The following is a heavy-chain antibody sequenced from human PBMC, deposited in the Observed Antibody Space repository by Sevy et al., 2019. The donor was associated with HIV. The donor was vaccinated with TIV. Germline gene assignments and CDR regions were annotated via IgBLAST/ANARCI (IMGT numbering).Heavy chain of an antibody. CDR1: GFPFSNYA. Sequence: GGSLRLSCSASGFPFSNYAMHWVRQAPGMGLEYVSVISNNGGRTYYAESVKGRFTISRDNSKNTLFLHMSSLRPEDTAVYYCVKEDGWAGDSDYWGQRTLVTVSS. J-gene: IGHJ4*02. V-gene: IGHV3-64D*06. CDR2: ISNNGGRT. D-gene: IGHD7-27*01. CDR3: VKEDGWAGDSDY.